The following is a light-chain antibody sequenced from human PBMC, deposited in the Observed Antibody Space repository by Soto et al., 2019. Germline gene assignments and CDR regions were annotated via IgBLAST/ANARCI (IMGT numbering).Light chain of an antibody. V-gene: IGKV3-20*01. CDR3: QQYGDLPWT. J-gene: IGKJ1*01. CDR1: QGVTTN. CDR2: GAS. Sequence: EIVMTQSPGTLSVSPGERATLSCRAGQGVTTNFAWYQQKSGQSPRLLISGASGRATGVPDRFSGSGSGTEFTLTIDRLESEDFAVYFCQQYGDLPWTFGQGTKVDI.